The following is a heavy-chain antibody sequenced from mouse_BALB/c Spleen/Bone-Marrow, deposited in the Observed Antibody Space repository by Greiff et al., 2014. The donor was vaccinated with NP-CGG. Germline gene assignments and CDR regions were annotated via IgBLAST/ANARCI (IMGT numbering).Heavy chain of an antibody. Sequence: FSRYWMSWVRQAPGKGLEWIGEINPDSSTINYTPSLKDKFIISRDNAKNTLYLQMSKVRSEDTALYYCARPRGNYAMDYWGQGTSVPVSS. CDR1: FSRYW. CDR3: ARPRGNYAMDY. J-gene: IGHJ4*01. CDR2: INPDSSTI. V-gene: IGHV4-1*02.